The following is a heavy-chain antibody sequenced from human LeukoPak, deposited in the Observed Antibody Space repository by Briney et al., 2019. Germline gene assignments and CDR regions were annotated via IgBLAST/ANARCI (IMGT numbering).Heavy chain of an antibody. CDR3: AKEGWNYLLGALDI. CDR1: GFTFSSYW. J-gene: IGHJ3*02. V-gene: IGHV3-74*01. D-gene: IGHD1-7*01. Sequence: GGSLRLSCAASGFTFSSYWMHWVRQAPGKGLVWVSRINTDGSSTSYADSVKGRFTISRDNAKNTLYLQMNSLRAEDTAVYYCAKEGWNYLLGALDIWGQGTMVTVSS. CDR2: INTDGSST.